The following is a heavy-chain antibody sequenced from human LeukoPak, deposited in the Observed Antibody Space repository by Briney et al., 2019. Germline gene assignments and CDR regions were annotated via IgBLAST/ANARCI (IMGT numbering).Heavy chain of an antibody. Sequence: SETLSLTCTVSGGSISSYYWSWIRQPPGKGLEWIGYNYYSGSTNYNPSLKSRVTISVDTSKNQFSLKLSSVTAADTAVYYCARVYGSGNYFDYWGQGTLVTVSS. CDR2: NYYSGST. CDR3: ARVYGSGNYFDY. CDR1: GGSISSYY. D-gene: IGHD3-10*01. V-gene: IGHV4-59*01. J-gene: IGHJ4*02.